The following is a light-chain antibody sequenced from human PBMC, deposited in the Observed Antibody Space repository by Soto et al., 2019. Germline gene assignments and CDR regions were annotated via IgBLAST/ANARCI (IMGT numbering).Light chain of an antibody. J-gene: IGKJ4*01. CDR3: QQYNRWPLT. V-gene: IGKV3-15*01. Sequence: EIVMTQSPVPLSVSPGERVSLSCMASQSIYDKLAWYQQKPGQTPRLLIYDASTRATGISGSFSGSGSGTECTLTISSLQPEDFAVYYCQQYNRWPLTFGGGTKVDIK. CDR2: DAS. CDR1: QSIYDK.